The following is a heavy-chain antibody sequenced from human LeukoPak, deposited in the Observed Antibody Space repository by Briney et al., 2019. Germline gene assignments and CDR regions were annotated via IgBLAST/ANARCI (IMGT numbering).Heavy chain of an antibody. J-gene: IGHJ3*02. CDR1: GYSFTSYW. CDR2: IYPCDSAT. D-gene: IGHD5-18*01. V-gene: IGHV5-51*01. Sequence: GESLKISCKGSGYSFTSYWIGWVGQMPGKGLEWMGIIYPCDSATRYSPSFQGQVTISADKSISTAYLQWSSLKASDTAMYYCARPGYSYAQDAFDIWGQGTMVTVSS. CDR3: ARPGYSYAQDAFDI.